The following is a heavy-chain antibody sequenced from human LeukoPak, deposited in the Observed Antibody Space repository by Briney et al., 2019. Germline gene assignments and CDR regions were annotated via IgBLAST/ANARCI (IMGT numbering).Heavy chain of an antibody. V-gene: IGHV3-23*01. J-gene: IGHJ5*02. D-gene: IGHD6-13*01. CDR3: AKGAAAGKVDWCDP. CDR1: GFTFSAFA. CDR2: ITGGANSV. Sequence: GGSLRLSCAASGFTFSAFAMTWVRQAPGKAPEWVSSITGGANSVFYADSVKGRFTFSRDNSKNTLYLQMNSLRAEDTAVYYCAKGAAAGKVDWCDPWGQGTLVTVSP.